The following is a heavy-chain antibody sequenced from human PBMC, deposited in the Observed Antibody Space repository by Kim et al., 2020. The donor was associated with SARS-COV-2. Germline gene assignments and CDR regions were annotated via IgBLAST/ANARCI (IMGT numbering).Heavy chain of an antibody. CDR1: GGSISSYY. CDR3: ARSSSTQTYYYYGMDV. V-gene: IGHV4-59*13. J-gene: IGHJ6*02. Sequence: SETLSLTCTVSGGSISSYYWSWIRQPPGKGLEWIGYIYYSGSTNYNPSLKSRVTISVDTSKNQFSLKLSSVTAADTAVYYCARSSSTQTYYYYGMDVWGQGTTVTVSS. CDR2: IYYSGST.